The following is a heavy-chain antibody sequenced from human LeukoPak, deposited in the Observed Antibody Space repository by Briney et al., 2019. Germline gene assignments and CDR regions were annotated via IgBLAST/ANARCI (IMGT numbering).Heavy chain of an antibody. J-gene: IGHJ4*02. V-gene: IGHV3-30-3*01. Sequence: PGGSLRLSCAASGFTFSSYTMHWVRQAPGKGLEWVAVISYDGNNKYYADSVKGRFTISRDNSKNTLYLQMNSLRAEDTAVYYCEVVAATQDYWGQGTLVTVSS. CDR2: ISYDGNNK. CDR1: GFTFSSYT. D-gene: IGHD2-15*01. CDR3: EVVAATQDY.